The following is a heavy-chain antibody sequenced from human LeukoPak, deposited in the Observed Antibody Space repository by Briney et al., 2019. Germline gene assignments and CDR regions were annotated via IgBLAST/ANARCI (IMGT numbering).Heavy chain of an antibody. CDR1: GFTFSSYA. CDR2: VSGCGGST. V-gene: IGHV3-23*01. J-gene: IGHJ4*02. Sequence: GGSLRLSCAASGFTFSSYAMSWVRQAPGKGLEWVSGVSGCGGSTYYADSVKGRFTISRDNSKNTLYLQMNSLSAEYSAVYYCAKDLDIVATITGNWGQGTLVTVSS. CDR3: AKDLDIVATITGN. D-gene: IGHD5-12*01.